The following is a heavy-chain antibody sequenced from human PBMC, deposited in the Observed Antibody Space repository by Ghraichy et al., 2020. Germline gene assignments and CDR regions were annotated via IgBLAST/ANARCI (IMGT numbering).Heavy chain of an antibody. Sequence: LSLTCAASGFTFSTYSMNWVRQAPGKGLEWVSSLDYTSTYIYYADSLKGRFTISRDNAKDSLYLQMNSLRAEDTAVYYCARTRSCGGKSCFGIDVWGQGTTVTVSS. D-gene: IGHD2-21*01. CDR1: GFTFSTYS. J-gene: IGHJ6*02. CDR3: ARTRSCGGKSCFGIDV. CDR2: LDYTSTYI. V-gene: IGHV3-21*01.